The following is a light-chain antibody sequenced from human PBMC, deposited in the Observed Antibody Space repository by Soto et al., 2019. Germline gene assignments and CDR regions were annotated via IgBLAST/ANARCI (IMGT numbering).Light chain of an antibody. Sequence: EIVMTQSPATLSVSPGERATLSCRASQSVSSNLAWYQQKPGQAPRLLIYGASSRATGIPARFSGSGSGTEFTLTIGSLQSEDFAVYYCQQYNNWITFGQGTRLEN. CDR2: GAS. CDR1: QSVSSN. J-gene: IGKJ5*01. CDR3: QQYNNWIT. V-gene: IGKV3-15*01.